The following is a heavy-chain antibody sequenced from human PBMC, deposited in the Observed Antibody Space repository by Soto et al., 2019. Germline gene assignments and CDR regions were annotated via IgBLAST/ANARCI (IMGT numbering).Heavy chain of an antibody. D-gene: IGHD4-17*01. V-gene: IGHV3-21*01. Sequence: GGSLKLSCAASGFTFSSYTMNCVRQSPGKGLEWVSSISSSSSYIYYADSVKGRFTISRDNAKNSLYLQMNSLRAGDTAAYYCASNGYGDYVAFAIWGQGTMVTVSS. CDR1: GFTFSSYT. CDR3: ASNGYGDYVAFAI. J-gene: IGHJ3*02. CDR2: ISSSSSYI.